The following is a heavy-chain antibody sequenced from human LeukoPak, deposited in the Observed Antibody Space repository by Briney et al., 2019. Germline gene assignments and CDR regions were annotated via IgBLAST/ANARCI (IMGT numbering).Heavy chain of an antibody. J-gene: IGHJ4*02. V-gene: IGHV3-30*02. CDR1: GFTFSNYG. CDR2: IRSDGINK. CDR3: AKVRWPLTTARIDY. D-gene: IGHD2-21*02. Sequence: GGSLRLSCAASGFTFSNYGMHWVRQAPGKGLEWVAFIRSDGINKYHADSVKGRFTISRDNSKNTLYLQMNSLRAEDTAVYYCAKVRWPLTTARIDYWGQGTLVTVSS.